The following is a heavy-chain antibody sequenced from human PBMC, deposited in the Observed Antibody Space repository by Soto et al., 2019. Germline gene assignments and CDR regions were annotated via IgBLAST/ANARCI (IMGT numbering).Heavy chain of an antibody. J-gene: IGHJ4*02. V-gene: IGHV1-18*01. D-gene: IGHD1-1*01. CDR1: GYTFTSYG. CDR2: ISAHNGNT. Sequence: QAHLLQSGAEVKKPGASVKVSCKGSGYTFTSYGITWVRQAPGQGLEWMGWISAHNGNTDYAQRLQGRVTVTRDTSTITAYMELRSLRSDDTAVYYCARGRYGDYCGQGALVTVSS. CDR3: ARGRYGDY.